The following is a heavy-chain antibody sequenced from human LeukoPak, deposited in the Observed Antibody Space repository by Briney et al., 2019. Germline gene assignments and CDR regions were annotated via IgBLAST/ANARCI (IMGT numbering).Heavy chain of an antibody. J-gene: IGHJ4*02. V-gene: IGHV3-21*01. CDR1: GFTFSSYS. CDR2: ISSSSSYI. CDR3: ARDLGYAATIMRDYFDY. Sequence: PGGSLRLSCAASGFTFSSYSMNWVRQAPGKGLEWVSSISSSSSYIYYADSVKGRFTISRDNAKNSLYLQMNSLRAEDTAVYYCARDLGYAATIMRDYFDYWGQGTLVTVSS. D-gene: IGHD5-12*01.